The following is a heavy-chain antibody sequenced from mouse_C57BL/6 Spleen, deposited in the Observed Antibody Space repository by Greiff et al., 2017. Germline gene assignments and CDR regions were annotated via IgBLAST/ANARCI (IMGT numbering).Heavy chain of an antibody. D-gene: IGHD2-5*01. CDR1: GYTFTSYW. CDR3: ARTGYSNYRYYAMDY. Sequence: QVQLQQPGAELVRPGTSVKLSCKASGYTFTSYWMHWVKQRPGKGLEWIGVIDPSDSYTNYNQKFKGKATLTVDTSSSTAYMQLSSLTSEDSAVYYCARTGYSNYRYYAMDYWGQGTSVTVSS. CDR2: IDPSDSYT. J-gene: IGHJ4*01. V-gene: IGHV1-59*01.